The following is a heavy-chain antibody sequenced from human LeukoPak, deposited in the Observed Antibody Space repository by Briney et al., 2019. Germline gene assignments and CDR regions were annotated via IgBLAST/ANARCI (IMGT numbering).Heavy chain of an antibody. Sequence: PGGSLRLSCAASGFTFRSYGMHWVRQAPGKGLEWVALISFDGSNIHYADSVKGRFTISRDNFKNSVYLQMNSLRAEDTAVYYCTRDPTSVADRGDYWGQGTLVTVSS. CDR1: GFTFRSYG. D-gene: IGHD6-19*01. CDR2: ISFDGSNI. V-gene: IGHV3-30*03. CDR3: TRDPTSVADRGDY. J-gene: IGHJ4*02.